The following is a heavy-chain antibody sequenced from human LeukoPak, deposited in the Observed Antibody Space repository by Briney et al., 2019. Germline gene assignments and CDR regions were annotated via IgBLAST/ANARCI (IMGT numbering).Heavy chain of an antibody. D-gene: IGHD3-22*01. CDR2: ISGSGGST. CDR1: GFTFSSYA. Sequence: GGSLRLSCAASGFTFSSYAMSWVRQAPGKGLEWASGISGSGGSTYYADSVKGRFTISRDNPKDTLYLQMNSLRVEDTAVYYCAKESGSSGYYDPWGQGTLVTVSS. CDR3: AKESGSSGYYDP. V-gene: IGHV3-23*01. J-gene: IGHJ5*02.